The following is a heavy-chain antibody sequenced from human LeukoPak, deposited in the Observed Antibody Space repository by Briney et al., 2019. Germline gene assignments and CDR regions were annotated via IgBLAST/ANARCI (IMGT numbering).Heavy chain of an antibody. CDR2: IYYSGST. J-gene: IGHJ4*02. Sequence: SETLSLTCTVSGGSISSYYWSWIRQPPGKGLEWIGYIYYSGSTNYNPSLKSRVTISVDTSKNQFSLKLSSVTAADTAVYYCATFGEGYFDYWGQGTLVTVSS. D-gene: IGHD3-10*01. CDR1: GGSISSYY. V-gene: IGHV4-59*01. CDR3: ATFGEGYFDY.